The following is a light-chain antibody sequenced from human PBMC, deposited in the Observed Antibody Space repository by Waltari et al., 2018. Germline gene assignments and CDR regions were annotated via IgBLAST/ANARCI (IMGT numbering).Light chain of an antibody. CDR1: ASNIGNNL. V-gene: IGLV1-44*01. CDR3: AAWDDSLNGRWV. J-gene: IGLJ3*02. CDR2: RSD. Sequence: QSVLTQPPSVSGTPGQRVTISCSGSASNIGNNLVNWYQQFPGKAPKLLIDRSDQWPSGAPDRFSGSKSGTSASLAISGLQSEDEADYYCAAWDDSLNGRWVFGGGTKVTVL.